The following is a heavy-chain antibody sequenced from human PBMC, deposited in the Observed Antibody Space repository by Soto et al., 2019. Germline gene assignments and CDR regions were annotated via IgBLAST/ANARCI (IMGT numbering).Heavy chain of an antibody. V-gene: IGHV1-46*01. CDR3: ARGAHSSGWRYVDY. J-gene: IGHJ4*02. CDR1: GYTVTSYY. D-gene: IGHD6-19*01. Sequence: QVQLVQSGAEVQKPGASVKVSCKASGYTVTSYYMNWVRQAPGQGLEWLGIINPSGGSTSYAQKFQGSVTMTRDTSTSTVCMALSSLRSEDTAVYYCARGAHSSGWRYVDYWGQGTLVTVSS. CDR2: INPSGGST.